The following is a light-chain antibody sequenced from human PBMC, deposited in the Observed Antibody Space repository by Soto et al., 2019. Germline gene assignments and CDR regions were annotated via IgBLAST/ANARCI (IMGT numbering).Light chain of an antibody. Sequence: EIVMTQSPATLSVSPGERATLSCRASQSVSSNLAWYQQKPGQAPRLLIYGASTRETGIPTRFSGSRSGAEFTLTINSLQSEDFAVYYCQQYNNWTRTFGQGTKVDIK. J-gene: IGKJ1*01. CDR1: QSVSSN. V-gene: IGKV3-15*01. CDR2: GAS. CDR3: QQYNNWTRT.